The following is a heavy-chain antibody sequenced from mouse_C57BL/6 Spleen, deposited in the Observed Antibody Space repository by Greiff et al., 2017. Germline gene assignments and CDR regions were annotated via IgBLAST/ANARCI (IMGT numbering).Heavy chain of an antibody. CDR3: ASTMGNYFDY. V-gene: IGHV5-17*01. D-gene: IGHD2-1*01. Sequence: EVQLMESGGGLVKPGGSLKLSCAASGFTFSDYGMHWVRQAPEKGLEWVAYISSGSSTIYYADTVKGRFTISRDNAKNTLFLQMTSLRSEDTAMYYCASTMGNYFDYWGQGTTLTVSS. CDR2: ISSGSSTI. CDR1: GFTFSDYG. J-gene: IGHJ2*01.